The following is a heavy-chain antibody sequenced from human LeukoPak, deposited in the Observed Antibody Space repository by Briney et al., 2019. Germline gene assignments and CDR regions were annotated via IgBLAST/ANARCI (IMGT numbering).Heavy chain of an antibody. V-gene: IGHV3-48*01. D-gene: IGHD6-13*01. CDR2: ISSTSTI. CDR3: ARVAENA. J-gene: IGHJ5*02. CDR1: GFTFSSYA. Sequence: GGSLRLSCAASGFTFSSYAMSWVRQAPGEGLEWISYISSTSTIYYADSVKGRFTISRDNAKNSLYLQMNSLRAEDTAVYYCARVAENAWGQGTLVTVSS.